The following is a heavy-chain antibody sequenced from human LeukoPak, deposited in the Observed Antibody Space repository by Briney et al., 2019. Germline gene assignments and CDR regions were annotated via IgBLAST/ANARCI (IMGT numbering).Heavy chain of an antibody. V-gene: IGHV4-39*07. Sequence: SETLSLTCTVSGASLTSSSYSWGWTRQPPGKGLEWIGSISYSGSTYYNPSLKSRVTISVDTSKNQFSLKLSSVTAADTAVYYCARTYYDFWREGYYFDYWGQGTLVTVSS. CDR3: ARTYYDFWREGYYFDY. CDR2: ISYSGST. CDR1: GASLTSSSYS. D-gene: IGHD3-3*01. J-gene: IGHJ4*02.